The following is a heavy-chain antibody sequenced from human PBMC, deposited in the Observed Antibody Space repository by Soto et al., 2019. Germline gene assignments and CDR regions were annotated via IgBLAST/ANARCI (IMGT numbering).Heavy chain of an antibody. CDR3: ARRAETNGWNGFGADKYYFDF. J-gene: IGHJ4*02. CDR1: VYTFTSYD. D-gene: IGHD1-1*01. V-gene: IGHV1-8*01. Sequence: RASVKVSCKASVYTFTSYDIYWVRQATGQGLEWMGWMNPTTGNSGYAQKFQGRVTMTSDTSINTAHMELSSLRSEDTAVYYCARRAETNGWNGFGADKYYFDFWGQGTLVTVSS. CDR2: MNPTTGNS.